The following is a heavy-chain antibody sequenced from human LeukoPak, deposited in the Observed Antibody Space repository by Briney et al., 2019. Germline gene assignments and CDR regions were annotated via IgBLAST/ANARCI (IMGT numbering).Heavy chain of an antibody. J-gene: IGHJ4*02. CDR3: AKENLKRVLGAVVPD. CDR2: ISYDGSNK. CDR1: GFTVSGNY. V-gene: IGHV3-30*18. Sequence: GGSLRLSCAASGFTVSGNYMTWVRQASGKGLEWVAVISYDGSNKYYADSVKGRFTISRDNSKNTLYLQMNSLRAEDTAVYYCAKENLKRVLGAVVPDWGQGILVTVSS. D-gene: IGHD6-19*01.